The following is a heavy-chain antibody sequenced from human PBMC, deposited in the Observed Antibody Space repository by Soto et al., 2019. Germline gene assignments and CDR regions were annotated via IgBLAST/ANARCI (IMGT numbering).Heavy chain of an antibody. V-gene: IGHV1-3*05. Sequence: QVQLVQSGAEEKKPGASVKVSCKASGYTFTSYAMHWVRQAPGQRLEWMGWINAGNGNTKYSQKFQGRVTITRDTSASIAYMELSSMRSEDTAVYYWARDFIPMIGYTTWFAPWGQGTLVPVSS. J-gene: IGHJ5*02. CDR3: ARDFIPMIGYTTWFAP. CDR1: GYTFTSYA. D-gene: IGHD3-22*01. CDR2: INAGNGNT.